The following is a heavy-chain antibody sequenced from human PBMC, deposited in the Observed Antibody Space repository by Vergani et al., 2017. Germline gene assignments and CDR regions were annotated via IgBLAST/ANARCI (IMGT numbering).Heavy chain of an antibody. CDR3: ARGRGNWNDDAFDI. D-gene: IGHD1-20*01. CDR2: IYYSGST. V-gene: IGHV4-59*01. Sequence: QVQLQESGPGLVKPSQTLSLTCTVSGGSISSYYWSWIRQPPGKGLEWIWYIYYSGSTNYNPSLKNRVTIAVDTSKNQFSLKLTSVTAADTAVYYCARGRGNWNDDAFDIWGQGTMVTVSS. J-gene: IGHJ3*02. CDR1: GGSISSYY.